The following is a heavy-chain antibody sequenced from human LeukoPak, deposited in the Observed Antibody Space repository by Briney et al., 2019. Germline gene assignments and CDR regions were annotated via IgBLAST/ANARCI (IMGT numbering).Heavy chain of an antibody. J-gene: IGHJ3*02. D-gene: IGHD3-22*01. Sequence: SGGSLRLSCAASGFTFSSYEMNWVRQAPGKGLEWVSSISSSSSYIYYADSVKGRFTISRDNAKNSLYLQMNSLRAEDTAVYYCASLNYYDSSGYYAFDIWGQGTMVTVSS. CDR3: ASLNYYDSSGYYAFDI. CDR2: ISSSSSYI. V-gene: IGHV3-21*01. CDR1: GFTFSSYE.